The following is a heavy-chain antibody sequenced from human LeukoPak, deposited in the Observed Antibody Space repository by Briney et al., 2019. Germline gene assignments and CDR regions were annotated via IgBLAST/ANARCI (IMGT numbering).Heavy chain of an antibody. CDR1: GYTFTSYD. J-gene: IGHJ6*02. CDR3: ARRTPMTTVTTWRYYGMDV. CDR2: MNPNSGNT. V-gene: IGHV1-8*01. Sequence: ASVKVSCKASGYTFTSYDINWVRQATGQGLEWMGWMNPNSGNTGYAQKFQGRVTMTRNTSISTAYMELSSLRSDDTAVYYCARRTPMTTVTTWRYYGMDVWGQGTTVTVSS. D-gene: IGHD4-17*01.